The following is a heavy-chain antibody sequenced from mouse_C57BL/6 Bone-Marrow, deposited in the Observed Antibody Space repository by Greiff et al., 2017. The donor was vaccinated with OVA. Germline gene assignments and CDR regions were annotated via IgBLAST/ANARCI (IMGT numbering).Heavy chain of an antibody. J-gene: IGHJ4*01. CDR3: ARDYGRGMDY. Sequence: QVQLLQPGAELVRPGSSVKLSCKASGYTFTSYWMHWVKQRPIQGLEWIGNIDPSDSETHYNQKFKDKATLTVDKSSSTAYMQLSSLTSEDSAVYYCARDYGRGMDYWGQGTSVTVSS. CDR1: GYTFTSYW. D-gene: IGHD1-1*01. CDR2: IDPSDSET. V-gene: IGHV1-52*01.